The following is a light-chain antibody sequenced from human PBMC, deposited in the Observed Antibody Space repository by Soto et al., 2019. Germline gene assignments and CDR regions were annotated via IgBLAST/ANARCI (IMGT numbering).Light chain of an antibody. CDR1: QNINNY. J-gene: IGKJ5*01. Sequence: DIQMTPSPSTLSASVGDRVTITCQASQNINNYLNWYQQKPGRAPKLLIYDASNLEAGVPSRFRGSGSGTDFTLTISRLQPEDIATYYCQQYENLPTFGQGTRLE. CDR2: DAS. V-gene: IGKV1-33*01. CDR3: QQYENLPT.